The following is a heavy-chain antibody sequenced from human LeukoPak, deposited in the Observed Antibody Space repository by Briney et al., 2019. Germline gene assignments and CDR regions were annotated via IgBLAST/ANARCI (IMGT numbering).Heavy chain of an antibody. CDR2: IYTSGST. CDR1: GGSISSYY. V-gene: IGHV4-4*07. Sequence: SETLSLTCTVSGGSISSYYWSWIRQPAGKGLEWIGRIYTSGSTNYNPSLKSRVTMSVDTSKNQFSLKLSSVTAADTAVHYCARLKYYDFWSGYYTGDYWGQGTLVTVSS. CDR3: ARLKYYDFWSGYYTGDY. D-gene: IGHD3-3*01. J-gene: IGHJ4*02.